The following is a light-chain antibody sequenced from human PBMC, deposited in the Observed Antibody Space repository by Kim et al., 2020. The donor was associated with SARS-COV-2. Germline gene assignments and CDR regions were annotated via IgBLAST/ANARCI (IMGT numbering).Light chain of an antibody. CDR2: GAS. Sequence: LSPGEIATLSCRASQSVSSSYLAWYQQKPGQAPRLLIYGASSRATGIPDRFSGSGSGTDFTLTISRLEPEDFAVYYCQQYGSSPLTFGGGTKLEI. CDR1: QSVSSSY. J-gene: IGKJ4*01. CDR3: QQYGSSPLT. V-gene: IGKV3-20*01.